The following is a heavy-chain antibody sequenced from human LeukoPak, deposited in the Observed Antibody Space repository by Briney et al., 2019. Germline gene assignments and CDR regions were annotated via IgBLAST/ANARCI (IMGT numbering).Heavy chain of an antibody. Sequence: GGSLRLSCAASGFTFSSYSMNWVRQAPGKGLEWVSSISSSSSYIYYADSVKGRFTISRDNAKNSPYLQMNSLRAEDTAVYYCAREDCSSTSCFGFDYWGQGTLVTVSS. CDR3: AREDCSSTSCFGFDY. CDR2: ISSSSSYI. J-gene: IGHJ4*02. D-gene: IGHD2-2*01. CDR1: GFTFSSYS. V-gene: IGHV3-21*01.